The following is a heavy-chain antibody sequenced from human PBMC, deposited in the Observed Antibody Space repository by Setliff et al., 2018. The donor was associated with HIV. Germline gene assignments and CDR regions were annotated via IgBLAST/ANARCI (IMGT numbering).Heavy chain of an antibody. D-gene: IGHD5-18*01. CDR2: VYNTGHT. Sequence: PSETLSLTCTVSGGSLGNHYWSWIRQPPGRGLERLGYVYNTGHTSSNPSLESRFTMSLDTSKNQVSLKVKFVTAADTAIYYCSRGRTDTAMAHDYWGQGIPVTVST. CDR3: SRGRTDTAMAHDY. J-gene: IGHJ4*02. V-gene: IGHV4-59*11. CDR1: GGSLGNHY.